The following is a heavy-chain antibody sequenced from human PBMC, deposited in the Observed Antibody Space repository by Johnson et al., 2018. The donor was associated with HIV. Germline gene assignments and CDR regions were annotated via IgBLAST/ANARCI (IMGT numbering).Heavy chain of an antibody. Sequence: VQLLESGGGLVQPGGSLRLSCAASGFTFSSYAMSWVRQAPGKGLEWVSVIYSGGSTYYADSVKGRFTISRDNAKNSLYLQMNSLRAEDTALYYCARKGERGIAVAEDAFDIWGQGTMVTVSS. CDR2: IYSGGST. CDR3: ARKGERGIAVAEDAFDI. CDR1: GFTFSSYA. J-gene: IGHJ3*02. D-gene: IGHD6-19*01. V-gene: IGHV3-23*03.